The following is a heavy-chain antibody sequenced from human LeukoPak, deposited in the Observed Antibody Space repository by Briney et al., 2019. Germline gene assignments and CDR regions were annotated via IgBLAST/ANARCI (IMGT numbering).Heavy chain of an antibody. CDR1: GGSVSGYY. J-gene: IGHJ4*02. CDR2: IHYTGKN. V-gene: IGHV4-59*02. Sequence: SETLSLTCDVSGGSVSGYYWGWIRQPPGRGQEWIGYIHYTGKNFYNPSLKSRITMSVDTSKSQFSLKLSSVTAADTAVYYCARGEGYYGSGSYDYWGQGTLVTVSS. CDR3: ARGEGYYGSGSYDY. D-gene: IGHD3-10*01.